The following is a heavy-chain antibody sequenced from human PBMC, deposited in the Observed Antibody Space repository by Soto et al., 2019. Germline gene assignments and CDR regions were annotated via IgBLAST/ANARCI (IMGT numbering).Heavy chain of an antibody. V-gene: IGHV1-18*01. CDR3: ARSTGGALYY. J-gene: IGHJ4*02. CDR2: IIAYNFNT. Sequence: ASVKVSCKASGYTFTSYGISLVRQAPVQVLELIVWIIAYNFNTNYSQKLQGRFTITTYTSTITSYIELRSQRSDDTAVYYCARSTGGALYYWGQGTMVTVSS. D-gene: IGHD2-8*02. CDR1: GYTFTSYG.